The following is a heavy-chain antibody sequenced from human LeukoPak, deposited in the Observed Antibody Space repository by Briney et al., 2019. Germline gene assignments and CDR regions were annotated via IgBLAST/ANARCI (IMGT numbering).Heavy chain of an antibody. Sequence: GSSVKVSCKASGGTFSSYAISWVRQAPGQGLEWMGGIIPIFGTANYAQKFQGRVTITADESTSTAYMELSRLRSDDTAVYYCARALRYFDWLNQGGSWFDPWGQGTLVTVSS. CDR3: ARALRYFDWLNQGGSWFDP. CDR2: IIPIFGTA. CDR1: GGTFSSYA. V-gene: IGHV1-69*01. J-gene: IGHJ5*02. D-gene: IGHD3-9*01.